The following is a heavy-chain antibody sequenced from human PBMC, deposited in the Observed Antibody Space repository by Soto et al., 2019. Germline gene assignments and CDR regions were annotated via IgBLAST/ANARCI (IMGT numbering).Heavy chain of an antibody. CDR1: GGSLSGYC. V-gene: IGHV4-34*01. D-gene: IGHD3-22*01. CDR3: ARAPPLIWYYYDSSGSYGMDV. J-gene: IGHJ6*02. CDR2: INHSGST. Sequence: PSETLSLTCAVYGGSLSGYCWSWIRQPPGKGLEWIGEINHSGSTNYNPSLKSRVTISVDTSKNQFSLKLSSVTAADTAVYYCARAPPLIWYYYDSSGSYGMDVWGQGTTVTVSS.